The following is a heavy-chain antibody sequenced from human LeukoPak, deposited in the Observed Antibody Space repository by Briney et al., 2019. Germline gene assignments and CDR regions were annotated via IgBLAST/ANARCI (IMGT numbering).Heavy chain of an antibody. V-gene: IGHV4-61*01. CDR3: ARVPSTYSSGWLDY. CDR2: IYYSGST. CDR1: GYSISSGYY. Sequence: SETLSLTCTVSGYSISSGYYWSWIRQPPGKGLEWIGYIYYSGSTNYNPSLKSRVTISVDTSKNQFSLKLSSVTAADTAVYYCARVPSTYSSGWLDYWGQGTLVTVSS. D-gene: IGHD6-19*01. J-gene: IGHJ4*02.